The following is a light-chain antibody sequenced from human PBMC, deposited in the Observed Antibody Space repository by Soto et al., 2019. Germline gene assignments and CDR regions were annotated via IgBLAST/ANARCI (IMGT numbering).Light chain of an antibody. V-gene: IGLV2-14*01. Sequence: QSALTQPASVSGSPGQSITISCTGTSSDVGAFNYVSWYLQYPGKAPKLMIYEVGNRPSGVSNRFSGSKSGNTASLTISGLQAEDEADYYCCSYGSGSIYVFGTGTKLTVL. CDR3: CSYGSGSIYV. CDR2: EVG. CDR1: SSDVGAFNY. J-gene: IGLJ1*01.